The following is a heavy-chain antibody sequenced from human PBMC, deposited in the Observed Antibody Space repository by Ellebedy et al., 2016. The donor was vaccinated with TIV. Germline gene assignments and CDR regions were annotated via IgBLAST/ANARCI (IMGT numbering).Heavy chain of an antibody. CDR1: GFTFSDYD. Sequence: PGGSLRLSCAASGFTFSDYDMHWVRQVTGRGPEWVSLIGTAGDTYYPGSVKGRFTVSREDAKSSLYLQMNSLRAGDTAVYYCVRGNGSGSLRGDYWGQGTLVTVSS. D-gene: IGHD3-10*01. V-gene: IGHV3-13*01. CDR2: IGTAGDT. J-gene: IGHJ4*02. CDR3: VRGNGSGSLRGDY.